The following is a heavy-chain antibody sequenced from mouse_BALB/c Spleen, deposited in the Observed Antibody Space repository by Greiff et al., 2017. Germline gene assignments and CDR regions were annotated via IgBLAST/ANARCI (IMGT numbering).Heavy chain of an antibody. CDR2: ISSGSSTI. V-gene: IGHV5-17*02. J-gene: IGHJ4*01. CDR1: GFTFSSFG. CDR3: ARDEGYYSYYAMDD. Sequence: EVKLVESGGGLVQPGGSRKLSCAASGFTFSSFGMHWVRQAPEKGLEWVAYISSGSSTIYYADTVKGRFTISRDNPKNTLFLQMTSLRSEDTAMFYCARDEGYYSYYAMDDGGQGASVTVSA. D-gene: IGHD2-3*01.